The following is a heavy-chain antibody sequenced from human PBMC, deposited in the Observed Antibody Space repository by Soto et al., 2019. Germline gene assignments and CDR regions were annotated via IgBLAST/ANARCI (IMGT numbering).Heavy chain of an antibody. CDR3: ARDGTGRYVDWLAVSHAFDI. CDR1: GYTFTSYA. Sequence: QVQLVQSGSELKKPGASVKVSCKASGYTFTSYAMNWVRQAPGQGLEWMGWINTNTGNPTYAQGFTGRFVFSLDTSVSKAYLQICSLKAEDTAVYYCARDGTGRYVDWLAVSHAFDIWGQGTMVTVSS. CDR2: INTNTGNP. D-gene: IGHD3-9*01. J-gene: IGHJ3*02. V-gene: IGHV7-4-1*01.